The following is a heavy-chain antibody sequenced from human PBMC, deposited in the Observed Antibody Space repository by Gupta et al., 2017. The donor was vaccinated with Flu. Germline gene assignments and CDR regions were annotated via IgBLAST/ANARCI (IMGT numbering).Heavy chain of an antibody. Sequence: FSLSDYVMSWVSHAPGKGLECVSGNDGSGDSTYYADSVQGRFAISRDNSKNIVYLPMTSLGAADTAVYYCEKVKGGRAWYASAVDDWGKGTPVTVSS. V-gene: IGHV3-23*01. CDR3: EKVKGGRAWYASAVDD. CDR1: FSLSDYV. J-gene: IGHJ4*02. D-gene: IGHD2-15*01. CDR2: NDGSGDST.